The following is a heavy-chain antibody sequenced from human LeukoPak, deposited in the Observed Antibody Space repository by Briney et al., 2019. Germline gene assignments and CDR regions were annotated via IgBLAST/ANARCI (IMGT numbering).Heavy chain of an antibody. CDR3: ARDNDSGSYYA. Sequence: SETLSLTCTVSGGSISSGDYYWSWIRQPPGKGLEWIGYIYYSGSTYYNPSLKSRVTISVDTSKQQFSLKLVSETAADMAVYYCARDNDSGSYYAWGQGILVSVSS. V-gene: IGHV4-30-4*08. J-gene: IGHJ5*02. CDR2: IYYSGST. D-gene: IGHD3-10*01. CDR1: GGSISSGDYY.